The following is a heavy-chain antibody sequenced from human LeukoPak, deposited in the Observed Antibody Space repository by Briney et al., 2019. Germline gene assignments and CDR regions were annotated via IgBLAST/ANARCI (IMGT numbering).Heavy chain of an antibody. V-gene: IGHV4-39*01. D-gene: IGHD3-3*01. CDR1: GGSISSSSYF. Sequence: PSETLSLTCTVSGGSISSSSYFWGWIRQPPRKGLEWIGSIYYSGSTYYNPSLKSRVTISVDTSKNQFSLKLTSLTAADTAVYYCARYIIPGAVQLPGTLRWGIPSSGPAPATQVGWFDPWGQGTLVIVSS. CDR2: IYYSGST. CDR3: ARYIIPGAVQLPGTLRWGIPSSGPAPATQVGWFDP. J-gene: IGHJ5*02.